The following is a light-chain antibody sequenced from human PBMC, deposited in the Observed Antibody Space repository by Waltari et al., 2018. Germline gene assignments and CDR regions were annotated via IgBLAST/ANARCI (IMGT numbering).Light chain of an antibody. J-gene: IGKJ4*01. CDR2: GAS. CDR3: QQYNIWLT. V-gene: IGKV3-15*01. Sequence: EIVMTQSPATLSVSPGERATLSCRASQSVSSNLAWYQQKPGQSPRLLIYGASTRATGIPARFSGSVSETEFTLTISSLQSEDFAVYYCQQYNIWLTFGGGTKVEIK. CDR1: QSVSSN.